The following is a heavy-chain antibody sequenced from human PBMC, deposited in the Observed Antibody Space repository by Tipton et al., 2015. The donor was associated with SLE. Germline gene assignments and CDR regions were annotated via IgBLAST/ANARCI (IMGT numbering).Heavy chain of an antibody. CDR1: GYSFSTYG. Sequence: QSGPEVKKPGESLKISCKGSGYSFSTYGIGWVRQMPGKGLEWMGMIYPGDSDTRYSPSFQGQVTISADKSISTAYLQWSSLGASDTALYYCARRPLYSSSWYLNYWGQGTLVTVSS. CDR3: ARRPLYSSSWYLNY. CDR2: IYPGDSDT. V-gene: IGHV5-51*03. D-gene: IGHD6-13*01. J-gene: IGHJ4*02.